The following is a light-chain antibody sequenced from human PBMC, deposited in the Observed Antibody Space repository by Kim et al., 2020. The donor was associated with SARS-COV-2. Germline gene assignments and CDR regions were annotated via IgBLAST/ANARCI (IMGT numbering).Light chain of an antibody. CDR1: KLGTKF. J-gene: IGLJ3*02. CDR2: QTA. CDR3: QAWDDTSAV. V-gene: IGLV3-1*01. Sequence: LSQGQTASIACAGDKLGTKFVHWYQKKSGQPPALVIYQTARRPSGTPERFSGSLSGNTATLTIRGTQAMDEADYFCQAWDDTSAVFGGGTQLTVL.